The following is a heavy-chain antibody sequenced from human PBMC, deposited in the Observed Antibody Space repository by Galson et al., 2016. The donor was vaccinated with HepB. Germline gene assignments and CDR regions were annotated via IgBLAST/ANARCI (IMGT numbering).Heavy chain of an antibody. CDR1: GYTFASYG. Sequence: SVKVSCKASGYTFASYGVSWVRQAPGQGLEWMGWVSAYDVNTNSAQKFQGRVTMTTDTSTNTAYMELRSLRSDDTAIYYCARDSSKYFGSDMDVWGQGTTVTVSS. J-gene: IGHJ6*02. CDR2: VSAYDVNT. V-gene: IGHV1-18*01. CDR3: ARDSSKYFGSDMDV. D-gene: IGHD3-10*01.